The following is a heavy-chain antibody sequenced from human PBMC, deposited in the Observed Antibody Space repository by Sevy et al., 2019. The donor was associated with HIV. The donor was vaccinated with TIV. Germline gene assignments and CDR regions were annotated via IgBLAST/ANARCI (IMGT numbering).Heavy chain of an antibody. CDR2: IKQDGSEK. V-gene: IGHV3-7*01. Sequence: GGSLRLSCAASGFTFSSYWMSWVRQAPGKGLEWVANIKQDGSEKYYVDSVKGRFTISRDNAKNSLYLQMNSLRAEDTAVYYCAREPHCSSTSCYAGYYYYMDVWGKGTTVTVSS. CDR3: AREPHCSSTSCYAGYYYYMDV. CDR1: GFTFSSYW. J-gene: IGHJ6*03. D-gene: IGHD2-2*01.